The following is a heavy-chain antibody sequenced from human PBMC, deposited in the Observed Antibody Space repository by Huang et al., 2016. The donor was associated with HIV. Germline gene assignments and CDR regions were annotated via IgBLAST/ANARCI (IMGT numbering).Heavy chain of an antibody. J-gene: IGHJ6*02. CDR2: ISAYNGNT. CDR3: ARARGYYYCGMDV. Sequence: QVQLVKSGAEVKKTGASVKVSCKASGYTFTSYGISWVRQAPGQGLEWMVCISAYNGNTNYAQQLQGRVTLTTDTATSTADMELRSLTSDDTAVYYCARARGYYYCGMDVWGQGTTVTVSS. CDR1: GYTFTSYG. V-gene: IGHV1-18*04.